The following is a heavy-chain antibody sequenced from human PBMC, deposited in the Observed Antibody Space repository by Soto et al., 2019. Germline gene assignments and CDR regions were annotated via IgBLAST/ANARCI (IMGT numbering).Heavy chain of an antibody. CDR1: GGSISSSSYY. CDR3: ARCITMVRGVIIIDAFDI. Sequence: SETLSLTCTVSGGSISSSSYYWGWIRQPPGKGLEWIGSIYYSGSTYYNPSLKSRVTISVDTSKNQFSLKLSSVTAADTAVYYGARCITMVRGVIIIDAFDIWSQGTMVTVSS. CDR2: IYYSGST. V-gene: IGHV4-39*01. D-gene: IGHD3-10*01. J-gene: IGHJ3*02.